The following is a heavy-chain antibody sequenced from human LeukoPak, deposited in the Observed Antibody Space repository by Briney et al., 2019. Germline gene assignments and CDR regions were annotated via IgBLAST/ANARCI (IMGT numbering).Heavy chain of an antibody. CDR2: IHHSGST. D-gene: IGHD6-13*01. CDR3: ARVAAGIGFFQH. V-gene: IGHV4-38-2*02. CDR1: GGSINGYY. J-gene: IGHJ1*01. Sequence: SETLSLTCTVSGGSINGYYCSWIRQPPGKGLEWIGNIHHSGSTYYNPSLKSRVTISVDTSKNQLSLKLSSVTAADTAVYYCARVAAGIGFFQHWGQGTLVTVSS.